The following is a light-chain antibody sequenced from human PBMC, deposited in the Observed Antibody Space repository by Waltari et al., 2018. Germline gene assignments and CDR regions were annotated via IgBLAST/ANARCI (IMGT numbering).Light chain of an antibody. J-gene: IGLJ2*01. Sequence: QSALTQPASVSGSPGQSITTSCTGTSSYVGGYTYVSWYQQHPGKAPKLMIYDVSNRPSGVSNRFSGSKSGNTASLTISGLQAEDEADYYCSSYTSSSTLVFGGGTKLTVL. CDR1: SSYVGGYTY. CDR3: SSYTSSSTLV. CDR2: DVS. V-gene: IGLV2-14*03.